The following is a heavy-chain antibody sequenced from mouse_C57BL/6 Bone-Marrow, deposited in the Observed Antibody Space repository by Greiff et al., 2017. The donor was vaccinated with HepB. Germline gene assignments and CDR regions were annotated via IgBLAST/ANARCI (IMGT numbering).Heavy chain of an antibody. J-gene: IGHJ1*03. V-gene: IGHV10-1*01. CDR1: GFSFNTYA. D-gene: IGHD1-1*01. CDR3: VRDYYGSSYHWYFDV. CDR2: IRSKSNNYAT. Sequence: EVQGVESGGGLVQPKGSLKLSCAASGFSFNTYAMNWVRQAPGKGLEWVARIRSKSNNYATYYADSVKDRFTISRDDSESMLYLQMNNLKTEDTAMYYCVRDYYGSSYHWYFDVWGTGTTVTVSS.